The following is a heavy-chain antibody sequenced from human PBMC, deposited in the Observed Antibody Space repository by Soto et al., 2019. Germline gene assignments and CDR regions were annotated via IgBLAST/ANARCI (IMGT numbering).Heavy chain of an antibody. CDR3: ASPLGYCISTSCYRYGMDV. Sequence: GASVEVSCKASGYTFTSYAMQWVRQAPGQRLEWMGRINAGNGSTKYAQKFQGRVTMTRDTSTSTAYMELSSLRSEDTAVYYCASPLGYCISTSCYRYGMDVWGQGTTVTVS. V-gene: IGHV1-3*01. J-gene: IGHJ6*02. D-gene: IGHD2-2*01. CDR1: GYTFTSYA. CDR2: INAGNGST.